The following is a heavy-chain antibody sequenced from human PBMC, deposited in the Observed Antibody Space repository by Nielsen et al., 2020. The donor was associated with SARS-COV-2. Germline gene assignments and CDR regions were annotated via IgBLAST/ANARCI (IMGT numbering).Heavy chain of an antibody. CDR3: AKGRGVDRGYYYGTDV. J-gene: IGHJ6*02. CDR2: ISYDGSNK. D-gene: IGHD1-14*01. V-gene: IGHV3-30*18. CDR1: GFTFSSYG. Sequence: GGSLRLSCAASGFTFSSYGMHWVRQAPGKGLEWVAVISYDGSNKYYADSVKGRFTISRDNSKNTLYLQMNSLRAEDTAVYYCAKGRGVDRGYYYGTDVWGQGTTVTVSS.